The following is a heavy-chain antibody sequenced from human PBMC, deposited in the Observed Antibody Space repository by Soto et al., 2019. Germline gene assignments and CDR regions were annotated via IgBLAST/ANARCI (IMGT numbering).Heavy chain of an antibody. Sequence: SVKVSCKASGYTFTSYGISWVRQAPGQGLEWMGGIIPIFGTANYAQKFQGRVTITADESTSTAYMELSSLRSEDTAVYYCASWLPRRGSGFDPWGQGTLVTVSS. CDR1: GYTFTSYG. CDR3: ASWLPRRGSGFDP. V-gene: IGHV1-69*13. J-gene: IGHJ5*02. D-gene: IGHD5-12*01. CDR2: IIPIFGTA.